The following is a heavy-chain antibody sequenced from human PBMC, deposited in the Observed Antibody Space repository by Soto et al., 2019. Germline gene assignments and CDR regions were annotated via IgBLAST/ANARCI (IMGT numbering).Heavy chain of an antibody. CDR2: INPNSGGT. CDR1: GYTFTGYY. Sequence: ASVKVSCKAPGYTFTGYYMHWVRQAPGQGLEWMGWINPNSGGTNYAQKFQGWVTMTRDTSISTAYMELSRLRSDDTAVYYCARDRSSGWSNDAFDIWGQGTMVTVSS. J-gene: IGHJ3*02. CDR3: ARDRSSGWSNDAFDI. V-gene: IGHV1-2*04. D-gene: IGHD6-19*01.